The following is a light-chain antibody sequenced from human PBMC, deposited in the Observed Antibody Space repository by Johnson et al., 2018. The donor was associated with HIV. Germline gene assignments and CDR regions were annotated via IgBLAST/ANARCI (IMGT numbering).Light chain of an antibody. Sequence: QSVLTQPPSVSAAPGQKVTISCSGSSSNIGNNYISWYQQLPGRAPKLLIYDNNKRPSGLPDRFSGSKSGTSAPLGITGPQTGDEADYYCGTWDSSLRVGFFGTGTKVTVL. CDR1: SSNIGNNY. CDR3: GTWDSSLRVGF. J-gene: IGLJ1*01. V-gene: IGLV1-51*01. CDR2: DNN.